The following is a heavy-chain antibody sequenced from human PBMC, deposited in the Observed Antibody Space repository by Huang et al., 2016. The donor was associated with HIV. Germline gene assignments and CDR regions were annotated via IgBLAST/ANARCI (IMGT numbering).Heavy chain of an antibody. V-gene: IGHV3-30*02. Sequence: QMQLVEFGGGLVQPGGSLRIPCPASGSTFGSVGMDWVRQTAGKGLDWLAFLRDEGNNYGDADTVGGLFTIARHNSKATLYLQMNRLRHYDAAGYYCAKDLTYSFGRHFDYWGRGTLVTVSS. CDR3: AKDLTYSFGRHFDY. D-gene: IGHD3-3*01. J-gene: IGHJ4*02. CDR1: GSTFGSVG. CDR2: LRDEGNNY.